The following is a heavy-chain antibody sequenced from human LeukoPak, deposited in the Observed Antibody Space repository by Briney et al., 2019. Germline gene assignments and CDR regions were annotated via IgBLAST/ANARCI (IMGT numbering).Heavy chain of an antibody. J-gene: IGHJ4*02. CDR2: INPSGGNT. V-gene: IGHV1-46*01. Sequence: ASVKVSCKASGYTFTSYYMHWVRQAPGQGLEWMGIINPSGGNTSYAQKFQGRVTMTSDTSTSTVYMELSSLRSEDTAVYYCAREVRDVEMATMAGLDYWGQGNLVTVSS. CDR3: AREVRDVEMATMAGLDY. CDR1: GYTFTSYY. D-gene: IGHD5-24*01.